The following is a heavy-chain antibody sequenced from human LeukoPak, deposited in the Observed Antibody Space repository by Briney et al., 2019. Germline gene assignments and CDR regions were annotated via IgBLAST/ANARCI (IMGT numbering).Heavy chain of an antibody. D-gene: IGHD4-17*01. CDR2: IHGSGETT. J-gene: IGHJ3*02. Sequence: PGGSLRLSCGASGFTFSNYAMSWVRQAPGKGLEWVSGIHGSGETTYYADSVKGRFTISRDNSREMLYLQMNSLRVEDTAVYYCAKDPNGDYVGAFDSWGQGTMVTVSS. CDR3: AKDPNGDYVGAFDS. CDR1: GFTFSNYA. V-gene: IGHV3-23*01.